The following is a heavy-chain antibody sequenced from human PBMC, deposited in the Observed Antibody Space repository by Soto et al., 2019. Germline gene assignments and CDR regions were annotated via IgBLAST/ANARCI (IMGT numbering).Heavy chain of an antibody. CDR1: GFNFSRSS. Sequence: EVQVVESGGGLVEPGGSLRLSCAASGFNFSRSSMNWVRQAPGKGLEWVASISTSSNLIYYEDSVKGRFTVSRDNTKNSMDLQKISLRAEDTGIYYFAKGIKTGGFFGMDGWGQGTTVTVSS. V-gene: IGHV3-21*01. J-gene: IGHJ6*02. CDR2: ISTSSNLI. D-gene: IGHD2-15*01. CDR3: AKGIKTGGFFGMDG.